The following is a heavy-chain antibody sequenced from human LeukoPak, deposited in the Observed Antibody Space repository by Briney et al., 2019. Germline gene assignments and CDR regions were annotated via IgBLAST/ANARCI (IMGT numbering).Heavy chain of an antibody. CDR1: GGSISNYY. Sequence: PSETLSLTCTASGGSISNYYWSWIRQSPEKGLEWIGYIHDSGSTNYNPSLKSRVTISVDTSKNQFSLKLSSVTAADTAVYYCARLDAAAGRYLQFFYWGQGTLVTVSS. J-gene: IGHJ4*02. V-gene: IGHV4-59*08. D-gene: IGHD5-24*01. CDR3: ARLDAAAGRYLQFFY. CDR2: IHDSGST.